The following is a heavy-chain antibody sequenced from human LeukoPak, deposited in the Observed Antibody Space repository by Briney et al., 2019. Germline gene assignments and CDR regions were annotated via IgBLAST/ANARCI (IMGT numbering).Heavy chain of an antibody. D-gene: IGHD1-20*01. Sequence: ASVKVSCKASGYTFTSYYMHWVRQAPGQGLEWMGIINPSGGSTSYAQKFQGRVTMTRDTSTSTAYMELRSLRSDDTAVYYCARVGLREYNWNDGEDYWGQGTLVTVSS. CDR1: GYTFTSYY. V-gene: IGHV1-46*01. J-gene: IGHJ4*02. CDR3: ARVGLREYNWNDGEDY. CDR2: INPSGGST.